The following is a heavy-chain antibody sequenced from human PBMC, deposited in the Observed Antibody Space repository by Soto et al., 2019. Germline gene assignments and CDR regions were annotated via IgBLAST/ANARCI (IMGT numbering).Heavy chain of an antibody. CDR3: ARGTGLYFDY. CDR1: GGSSSRSCYY. V-gene: IGHV4-39*01. J-gene: IGHJ4*02. D-gene: IGHD1-1*01. Sequence: SLACTVSGGSSSRSCYYWGWIRQPPGKGLECIGNIHYGGSTYYNPSLMSRVTISVDTAKNQFSLKLSSVPAAASAVCYCARGTGLYFDYWGPGTLVTVSS. CDR2: IHYGGST.